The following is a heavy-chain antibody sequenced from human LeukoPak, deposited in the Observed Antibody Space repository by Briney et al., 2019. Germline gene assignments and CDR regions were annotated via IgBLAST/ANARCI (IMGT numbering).Heavy chain of an antibody. CDR1: GGSISSSSYY. D-gene: IGHD5-12*01. Sequence: SETLSLTCTVSGGSISSSSYYWGWIRQPPGKGLEWIGSIYYSGSTYYNPSLKSRVTISVDTSKNQFSLKLSSVTAADTAVYYCARAMKFSGYLSYYYYMDVWGKGTTVTVSS. CDR2: IYYSGST. V-gene: IGHV4-39*07. J-gene: IGHJ6*03. CDR3: ARAMKFSGYLSYYYYMDV.